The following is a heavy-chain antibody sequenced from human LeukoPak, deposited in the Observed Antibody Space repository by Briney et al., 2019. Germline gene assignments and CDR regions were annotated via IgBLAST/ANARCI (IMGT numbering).Heavy chain of an antibody. CDR1: GGSISTYY. CDR3: ARDDYGGNPYGGDY. D-gene: IGHD4-23*01. CDR2: MYYSGST. Sequence: SETLSLTCTVSGGSISTYYWSWIRQPPGKGLECIGYMYYSGSTNYSPSLKSRVTISVDTSKNQFSLKLSSVTAADTAVYYCARDDYGGNPYGGDYWGQGTLVTVSS. V-gene: IGHV4-59*12. J-gene: IGHJ4*02.